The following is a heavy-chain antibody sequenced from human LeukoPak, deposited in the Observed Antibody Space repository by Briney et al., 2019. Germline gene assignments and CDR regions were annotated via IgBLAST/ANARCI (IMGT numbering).Heavy chain of an antibody. V-gene: IGHV3-48*01. CDR3: ARAKRDGFDI. CDR2: IRSSSSTI. Sequence: GGSLRLSCAASGFTFSSYGMNWVRQAPGKGLEWVSYIRSSSSTIYYADSVKGRFTISRDNAKNSLYLQMNSLRAEDTAVYYCARAKRDGFDIWGQGTMVTVSS. J-gene: IGHJ3*02. CDR1: GFTFSSYG.